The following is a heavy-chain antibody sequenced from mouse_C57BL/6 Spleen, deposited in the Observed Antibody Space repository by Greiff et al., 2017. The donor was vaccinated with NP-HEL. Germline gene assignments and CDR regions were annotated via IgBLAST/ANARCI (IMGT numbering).Heavy chain of an antibody. D-gene: IGHD2-4*01. Sequence: EVMLVESVAELVRPGASVKLSCTASGFNIKNTYMHWVKQRPEQGLEWIGRIDPANGNTKYAPKFQGKATITADTSSNTAYLQLSSLTSEDTAIYYCASFYDYDDYAMDYWGQGTSVTVSS. CDR2: IDPANGNT. V-gene: IGHV14-3*01. J-gene: IGHJ4*01. CDR1: GFNIKNTY. CDR3: ASFYDYDDYAMDY.